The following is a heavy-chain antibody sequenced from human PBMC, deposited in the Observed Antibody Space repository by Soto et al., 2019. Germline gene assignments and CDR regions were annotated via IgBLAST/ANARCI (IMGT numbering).Heavy chain of an antibody. CDR3: ARDPEYYYDSSGPRGT. Sequence: KGLEWVSYISSSSSTIYYADSVKGRFTISRDNAKNSLYLQMNSLRDEDTAVYYCARDPEYYYDSSGPRGTWGQGTMVTVSS. J-gene: IGHJ3*01. D-gene: IGHD3-22*01. CDR2: ISSSSSTI. V-gene: IGHV3-48*02.